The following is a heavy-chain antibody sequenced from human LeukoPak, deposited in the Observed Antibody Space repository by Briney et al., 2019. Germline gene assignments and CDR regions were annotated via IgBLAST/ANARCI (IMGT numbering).Heavy chain of an antibody. CDR2: ISGSGGST. V-gene: IGHV3-23*01. D-gene: IGHD2-2*01. CDR3: AKDRFIVVVPAAILGP. Sequence: PGGSLRLSCAASGFTFSSYSMNWVRQAPGKGLEWVSAISGSGGSTYYADSVKGRFTISRDNSKNTLYLQMNSLRAEDTAVYYCAKDRFIVVVPAAILGPWGQGTLVTVSS. CDR1: GFTFSSYS. J-gene: IGHJ5*02.